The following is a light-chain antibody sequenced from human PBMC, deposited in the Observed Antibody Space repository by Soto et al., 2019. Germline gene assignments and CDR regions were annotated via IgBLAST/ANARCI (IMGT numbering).Light chain of an antibody. V-gene: IGLV2-8*01. CDR2: EVT. CDR3: SSYAGSNNLL. J-gene: IGLJ2*01. Sequence: QAVVTQPPSASGSPGQSVTISCTGTSNDVGGYNYVSWYQQHPGKAPKLMIYEVTERPSGVPDRFSGSKSGNTASLTVSGLQAEDEAGYCCSSYAGSNNLLFGGGTKVTVL. CDR1: SNDVGGYNY.